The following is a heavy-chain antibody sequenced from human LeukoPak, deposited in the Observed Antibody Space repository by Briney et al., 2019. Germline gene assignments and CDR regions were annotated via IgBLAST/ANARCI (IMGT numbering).Heavy chain of an antibody. CDR3: ARALPSRGYSYGYFDY. CDR1: GDSISSGYY. D-gene: IGHD5-18*01. J-gene: IGHJ4*02. Sequence: PSETLSLTCTVSGDSISSGYYWGWIRQPPGKGLEWIGSIYHSGTTYYNPSLKSRVTISVDTSKNQFSLRLSSVTAADTAVYYCARALPSRGYSYGYFDYWGQGTLVTVSS. V-gene: IGHV4-38-2*02. CDR2: IYHSGTT.